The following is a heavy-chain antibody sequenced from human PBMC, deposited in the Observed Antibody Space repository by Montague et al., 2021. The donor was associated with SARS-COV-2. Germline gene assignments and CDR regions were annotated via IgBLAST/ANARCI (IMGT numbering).Heavy chain of an antibody. Sequence: SETLSLTCAVSGGSFSVYYWSWIRQPPGKGLEWIGETNHSGSTNXNPSLKSRVTISSDTSKNQFSLKLNSVTAADTAVYFCVVVVPATRPRSDYWGQGTLVTVSS. CDR2: TNHSGST. CDR3: VVVVPATRPRSDY. J-gene: IGHJ4*02. V-gene: IGHV4-34*01. CDR1: GGSFSVYY. D-gene: IGHD2-15*01.